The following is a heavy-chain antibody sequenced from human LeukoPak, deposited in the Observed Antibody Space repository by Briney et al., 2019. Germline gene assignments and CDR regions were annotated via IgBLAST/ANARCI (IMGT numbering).Heavy chain of an antibody. V-gene: IGHV1-18*01. J-gene: IGHJ5*02. CDR1: GYTFTSYG. Sequence: ASVKVSCKASGYTFTSYGISWVQQAPGQGLEWMGWISAYNGNTNYAQKLQGRVTMTTDTSTSTAYMELRSLRSDDTAVYYCARHLSILNYDGSGSYQGNWFDPWGQGTLVTVSS. CDR3: ARHLSILNYDGSGSYQGNWFDP. CDR2: ISAYNGNT. D-gene: IGHD3-10*01.